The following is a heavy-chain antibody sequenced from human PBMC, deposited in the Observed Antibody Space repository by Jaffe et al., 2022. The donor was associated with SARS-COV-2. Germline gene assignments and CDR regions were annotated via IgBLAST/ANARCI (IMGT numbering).Heavy chain of an antibody. V-gene: IGHV1-69*01. CDR3: ARESSRLNLKRKSGYSRYYYYYMDV. CDR2: IIPIFGTA. J-gene: IGHJ6*03. CDR1: GGTFSSYA. Sequence: QVQLVQSGAEVKKPGSSVKVSCKASGGTFSSYAISWVRQAPGQGLEWMGGIIPIFGTANYAQKFQGRVTITADESTSTAYMELSSLRSEDTAVYYCARESSRLNLKRKSGYSRYYYYYMDVWGKGTTVTVSS. D-gene: IGHD6-13*01.